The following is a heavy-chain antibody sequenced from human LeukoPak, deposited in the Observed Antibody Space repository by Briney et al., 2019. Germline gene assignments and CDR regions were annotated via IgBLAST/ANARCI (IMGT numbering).Heavy chain of an antibody. CDR1: GFSFSSYW. CDR2: ISSDGSII. D-gene: IGHD6-19*01. Sequence: HPGGSLRLSCAASGFSFSSYWMHWVRQAPGKGLVWVSRISSDGSIINYADSVKGRFTISRDNAKNTLYLQMNSLRVEDTAVYYCARPAVAGLRAGGYDYWSQGTLVTVSS. V-gene: IGHV3-74*01. CDR3: ARPAVAGLRAGGYDY. J-gene: IGHJ4*02.